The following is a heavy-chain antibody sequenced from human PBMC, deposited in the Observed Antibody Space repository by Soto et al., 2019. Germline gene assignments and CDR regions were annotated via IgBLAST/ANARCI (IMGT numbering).Heavy chain of an antibody. J-gene: IGHJ5*02. CDR3: AREETSGSYLSSGFDP. V-gene: IGHV1-2*04. Sequence: QVQLVQSGAEVKKPGASVKVSCKASGYTFTGYYMLWVRQAPGQGLEWMGWINPNSGGTNYAQKFQGWVTMTRDTSTSTAYMELSRLRSDDTAVYYCAREETSGSYLSSGFDPWGQGTLVTVSS. D-gene: IGHD1-26*01. CDR1: GYTFTGYY. CDR2: INPNSGGT.